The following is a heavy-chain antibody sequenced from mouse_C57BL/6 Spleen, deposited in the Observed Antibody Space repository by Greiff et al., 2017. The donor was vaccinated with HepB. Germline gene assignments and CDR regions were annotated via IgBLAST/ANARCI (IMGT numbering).Heavy chain of an antibody. CDR2: IHPNSGST. D-gene: IGHD1-1*01. CDR3: ARSNYYGSSPYFDY. CDR1: GYTFTSYW. Sequence: QVQLQQPGAELVKPGASVKLSCKASGYTFTSYWMHWVKQRPGQGLEWIGMIHPNSGSTNYYEKFKSKATLTVDKSSSTAYMQLSSLTSEDSAVYYCARSNYYGSSPYFDYWGQGTTLTVSS. V-gene: IGHV1-64*01. J-gene: IGHJ2*01.